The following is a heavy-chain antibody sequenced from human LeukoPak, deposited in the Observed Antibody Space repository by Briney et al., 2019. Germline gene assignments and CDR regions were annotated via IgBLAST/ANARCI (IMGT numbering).Heavy chain of an antibody. CDR2: ISWNSGSI. CDR1: GFTFDDYA. CDR3: AKSHYYGSGSYYGAFDI. D-gene: IGHD3-10*01. V-gene: IGHV3-9*01. Sequence: GGSLRLSCAASGFTFDDYAMHWVRQAPGEGLEWVSGISWNSGSIGYADSVKGRFTISRDNAKNSLYLQMNSLRAEDTALYYCAKSHYYGSGSYYGAFDIWGQGTMVTVSS. J-gene: IGHJ3*02.